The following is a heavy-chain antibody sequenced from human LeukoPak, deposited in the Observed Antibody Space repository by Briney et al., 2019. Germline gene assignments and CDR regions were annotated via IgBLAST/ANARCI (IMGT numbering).Heavy chain of an antibody. CDR2: ISWNSGSI. CDR1: GFTFDDYA. J-gene: IGHJ6*03. CDR3: AKDIARSGYYYMDV. Sequence: GGSLRLSCAASGFTFDDYAMQWVRQAPGKGLEWVSGISWNSGSIGYADSVKGRFTISRDNAKNSLYLQMNSLRAEDMALYYCAKDIARSGYYYMDVWGKGTTVTVSS. V-gene: IGHV3-9*03.